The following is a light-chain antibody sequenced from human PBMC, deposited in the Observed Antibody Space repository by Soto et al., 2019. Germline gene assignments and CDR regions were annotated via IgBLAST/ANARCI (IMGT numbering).Light chain of an antibody. CDR1: SSDVGGYNY. Sequence: QSVLSQPASVSGSPGQSITISCTGTSSDVGGYNYVSWYQQHPGKAPQLMIYDVSNRPSGVSDRFSGSKSGNTASLIVSGLQPEDEADYYCCSYTGTNSPYVFGTGTKVTVL. CDR2: DVS. J-gene: IGLJ1*01. V-gene: IGLV2-14*03. CDR3: CSYTGTNSPYV.